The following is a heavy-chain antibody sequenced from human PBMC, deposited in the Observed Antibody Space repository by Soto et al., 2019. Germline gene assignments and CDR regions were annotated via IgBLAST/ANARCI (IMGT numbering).Heavy chain of an antibody. CDR3: ARDRGNYYDS. V-gene: IGHV3-48*03. D-gene: IGHD1-26*01. CDR1: GFTFSSYE. J-gene: IGHJ4*02. CDR2: ISSGGSTI. Sequence: EVQLVESGGGLVQPGGSLRLSCAASGFTFSSYEMNWVRQAPGKGLYWVSYISSGGSTIYYADSVKGRFTISRDNAKNSLYLQVNSLRAEDTAVYYCARDRGNYYDSWGQGTLVTVSS.